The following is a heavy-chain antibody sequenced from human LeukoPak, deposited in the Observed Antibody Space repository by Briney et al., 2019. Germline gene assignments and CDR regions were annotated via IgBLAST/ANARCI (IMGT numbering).Heavy chain of an antibody. CDR2: ITGSGGST. CDR3: AKEIMITFGGVIVDDAFDI. Sequence: GGSLRHSCAAPGFTFSRSAMSSVRQAPRKRLERVSAITGSGGSTYYADSVKGRFTISRDNSKNTLYLQMNSLRAEDTAVYYCAKEIMITFGGVIVDDAFDIWGQGTMVTVSS. D-gene: IGHD3-16*02. V-gene: IGHV3-23*01. J-gene: IGHJ3*02. CDR1: GFTFSRSA.